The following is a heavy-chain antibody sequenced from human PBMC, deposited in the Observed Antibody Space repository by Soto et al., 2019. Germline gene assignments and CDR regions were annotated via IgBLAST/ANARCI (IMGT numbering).Heavy chain of an antibody. CDR2: INSDGTST. D-gene: IGHD3-22*01. CDR1: GGSISSYY. J-gene: IGHJ4*02. V-gene: IGHV3-74*01. Sequence: PSETLSLTCTVSGGSISSYYWSWIRQPPGKGLVWVSCINSDGTSTTYADSVKGRFTISRDNAKNTLYLQMNSLRAEDTAVYYCVRENYDSSGGNWGQGTLVTVSS. CDR3: VRENYDSSGGN.